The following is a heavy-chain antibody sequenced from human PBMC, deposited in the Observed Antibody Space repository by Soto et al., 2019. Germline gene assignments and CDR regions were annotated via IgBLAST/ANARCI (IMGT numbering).Heavy chain of an antibody. V-gene: IGHV3-30*03. CDR3: FILAEDCIRYSVPVSACLLNRSSDL. J-gene: IGHJ2*01. CDR2: ISYDGSNE. Sequence: PCKVLEWVAVISYDGSNEYYADSVKGRFTISRDNSKNTLYLQMKSLRDEDTAVYYCFILAEDCIRYSVPVSACLLNRSSDL. D-gene: IGHD3-9*01.